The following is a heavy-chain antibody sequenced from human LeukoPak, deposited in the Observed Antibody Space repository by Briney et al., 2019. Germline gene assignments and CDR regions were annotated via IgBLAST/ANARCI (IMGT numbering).Heavy chain of an antibody. CDR3: AKEMATMNAFDI. J-gene: IGHJ3*02. Sequence: PGGSLRLSCAASGFTVSSNYMSWVRQAPGKGLEWASVIYSGGSTDYKDSVKDRFIISRDNSKNTLYLQMNSLRAEDTAVYYCAKEMATMNAFDIWGQGTMVTVSS. CDR1: GFTVSSNY. CDR2: IYSGGST. D-gene: IGHD5-24*01. V-gene: IGHV3-66*01.